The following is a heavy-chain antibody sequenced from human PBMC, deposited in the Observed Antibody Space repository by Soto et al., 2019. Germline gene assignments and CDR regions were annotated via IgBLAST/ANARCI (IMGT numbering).Heavy chain of an antibody. Sequence: QVQLVQSGAEVKKPGSSVKVSCKASGGTFSSYAISWVRQAPGQGLEWMGGINPIFGTANHAQKFQGRVTITADESTSTAYMELSSLRSEDTAVYYCARESRYCSGGSCYFLPVIDYWGQGTLVTVSS. J-gene: IGHJ4*02. CDR2: INPIFGTA. CDR1: GGTFSSYA. V-gene: IGHV1-69*12. CDR3: ARESRYCSGGSCYFLPVIDY. D-gene: IGHD2-15*01.